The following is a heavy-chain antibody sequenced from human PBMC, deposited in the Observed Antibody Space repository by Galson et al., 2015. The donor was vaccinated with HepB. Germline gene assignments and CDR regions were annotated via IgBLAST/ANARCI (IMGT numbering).Heavy chain of an antibody. CDR1: GFTFSGSA. Sequence: SLRLSCAASGFTFSGSAMHWVRQASGKGLEWVGRIRSKANSYATAYAASVKGRFTISRDDSKNTAYLQMNSLKTEDTAVYYCTRPTASGSYDGDYWGQGTLVTVSS. D-gene: IGHD1-26*01. J-gene: IGHJ4*02. V-gene: IGHV3-73*01. CDR3: TRPTASGSYDGDY. CDR2: IRSKANSYAT.